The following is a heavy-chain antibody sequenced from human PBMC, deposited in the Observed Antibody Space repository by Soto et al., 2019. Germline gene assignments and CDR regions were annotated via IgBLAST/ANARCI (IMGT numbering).Heavy chain of an antibody. CDR2: ISGSGGST. CDR3: ATMITFGGVIVRADY. J-gene: IGHJ4*02. CDR1: GFTFSSYA. V-gene: IGHV3-23*01. D-gene: IGHD3-16*02. Sequence: EVQLLESGGGLVQPGGSLRLSCAASGFTFSSYAMSWVRQAPGKGLEWVSAISGSGGSTYYADSVKGRFTISRDNSKNTMYLQMNSLRAEDTAVYYCATMITFGGVIVRADYWGQGTLVTVSS.